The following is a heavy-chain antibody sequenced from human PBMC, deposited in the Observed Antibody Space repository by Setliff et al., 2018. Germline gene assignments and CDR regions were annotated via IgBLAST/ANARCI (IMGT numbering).Heavy chain of an antibody. CDR3: ATGVRQRFYFYMDV. J-gene: IGHJ6*03. V-gene: IGHV1-24*01. Sequence: ASVKVSCKVSGYTLTKLSMHWVRQAPGKGLEWMGGFNPEDGETIYAQKFQGRVSMTEDTSRDTAYMELSSLRSEDTAVYFCATGVRQRFYFYMDVWGKGTTVTVSS. CDR1: GYTLTKLS. CDR2: FNPEDGET. D-gene: IGHD3-3*01.